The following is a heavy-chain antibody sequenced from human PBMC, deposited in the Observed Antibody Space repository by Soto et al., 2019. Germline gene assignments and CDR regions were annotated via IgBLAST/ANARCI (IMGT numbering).Heavy chain of an antibody. J-gene: IGHJ4*02. V-gene: IGHV3-74*01. CDR3: ATAEVDY. Sequence: LRLSCAASGFTFGNSWMHWVRQAPGEGLEWVSRMNSDGSSTNYADSVKGRFTVSRDNAKNTLYLQMNSLRAEDTAVYYCATAEVDYWGPGTLVTVSS. CDR2: MNSDGSST. CDR1: GFTFGNSW.